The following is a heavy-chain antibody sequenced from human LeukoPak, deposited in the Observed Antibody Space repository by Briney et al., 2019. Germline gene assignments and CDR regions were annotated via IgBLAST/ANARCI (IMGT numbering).Heavy chain of an antibody. CDR3: ERDYGA. J-gene: IGHJ5*02. CDR2: INSDGSAT. V-gene: IGHV3-74*03. Sequence: GGSLRLSCEASGFTFSRYWMHWVRQAPGKGLMWVSRINSDGSATTYVDFVKGRFTISRDNAKNTVYLQMNSLRVDDTAIYYCERDYGAWGQGTLVTVSP. CDR1: GFTFSRYW. D-gene: IGHD4/OR15-4a*01.